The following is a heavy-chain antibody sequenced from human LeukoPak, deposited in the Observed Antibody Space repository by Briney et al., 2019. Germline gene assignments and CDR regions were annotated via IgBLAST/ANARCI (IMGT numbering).Heavy chain of an antibody. CDR3: ARLVVTAIPVLDS. J-gene: IGHJ4*02. V-gene: IGHV1-69*04. D-gene: IGHD2-21*02. CDR2: IIPILGIV. Sequence: GASVTVSCKASGGIFSSYGISWVRQAPGQGLEWMGRIIPILGIVSYAQKLQGRVTITADKSTSTAYMELSSLRSEDSAVYYCARLVVTAIPVLDSWGLGTLVTVSS. CDR1: GGIFSSYG.